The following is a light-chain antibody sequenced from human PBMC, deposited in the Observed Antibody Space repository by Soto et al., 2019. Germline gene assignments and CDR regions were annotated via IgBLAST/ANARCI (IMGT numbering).Light chain of an antibody. CDR2: DSS. Sequence: DIQMTQSPSTLSASVGDRVTITCRASQSISSWLAWYQQKPGKAPKLLIYDSSSLESGVLSRFSGSGSGTEFTLTISSLQPYDFATYYCQQYNSYSWTFCQGTKVEIK. J-gene: IGKJ1*01. CDR3: QQYNSYSWT. CDR1: QSISSW. V-gene: IGKV1-5*01.